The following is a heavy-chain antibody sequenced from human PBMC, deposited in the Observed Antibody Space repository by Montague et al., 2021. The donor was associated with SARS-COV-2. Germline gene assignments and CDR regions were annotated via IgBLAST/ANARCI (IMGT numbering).Heavy chain of an antibody. CDR3: ARPLVRGVPKAFDI. CDR2: IYYSGTT. J-gene: IGHJ3*02. V-gene: IGHV4-39*01. CDR1: GRSITRNYY. D-gene: IGHD3-10*01. Sequence: SETLSLTCTVSGRSITRNYYWGWIRLPPGKGLEWVGNIYYSGTTFINPSLESRVTISVDASKNQFSLNLTSVTAADTAVYYCARPLVRGVPKAFDIWGQGALVIVSS.